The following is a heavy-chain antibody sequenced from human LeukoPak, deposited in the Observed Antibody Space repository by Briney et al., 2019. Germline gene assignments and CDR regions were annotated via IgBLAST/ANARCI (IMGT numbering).Heavy chain of an antibody. D-gene: IGHD6-13*01. CDR2: IKQDGGEK. V-gene: IGHV3-7*03. CDR3: ARDRVAAAGTNWFDP. J-gene: IGHJ5*02. Sequence: GGSLRLSCAASGFTFSSYWMSWVRQAPGKGLEWVANIKQDGGEKYYVDSVKGRFTISRDNAKNSLYLQMNSLRAEDTAVYYCARDRVAAAGTNWFDPWGQGTLVTVSS. CDR1: GFTFSSYW.